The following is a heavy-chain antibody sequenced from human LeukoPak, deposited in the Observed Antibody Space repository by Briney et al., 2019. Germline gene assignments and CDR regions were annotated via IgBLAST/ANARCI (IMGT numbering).Heavy chain of an antibody. J-gene: IGHJ4*02. Sequence: GGSLRLSCAASGFTVSSNYMSWVRQAPGKGLEWVSVIYSGGSTYYADSVKGRFTISRDNSKNTLYLQMNSLRAEDTAVYYCARDVRFELGILSRDYWGQGTLVTVSS. D-gene: IGHD7-27*01. CDR3: ARDVRFELGILSRDY. CDR2: IYSGGST. CDR1: GFTVSSNY. V-gene: IGHV3-66*01.